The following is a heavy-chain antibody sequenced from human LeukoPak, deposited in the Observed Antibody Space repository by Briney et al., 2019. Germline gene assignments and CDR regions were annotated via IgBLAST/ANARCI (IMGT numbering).Heavy chain of an antibody. J-gene: IGHJ6*03. D-gene: IGHD3-10*01. CDR1: GGSISSYY. Sequence: SETLSLTCTVSGGSISSYYWSWIRQPPGKGLEWIGYIYYSGSTNYNPPLKSRVTISVDTSKNQFSLKLSSVTAADTAVYYCARDSPYYYGSGSATYYMDVWGKGTTVTISS. CDR2: IYYSGST. V-gene: IGHV4-59*01. CDR3: ARDSPYYYGSGSATYYMDV.